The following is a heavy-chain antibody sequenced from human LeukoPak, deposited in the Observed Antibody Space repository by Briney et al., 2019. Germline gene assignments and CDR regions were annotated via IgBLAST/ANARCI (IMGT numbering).Heavy chain of an antibody. CDR1: GGSIGPYY. Sequence: SETLSLTCIISGGSIGPYYWSWIRQAAGKGPEWIGRIYTTGTADYNPSLKGRVFLSVDTSKNQFSLKVTSVTAADTAVYYCARGANSGYDRGPFDYWGQGTLVTVSS. D-gene: IGHD5-12*01. CDR2: IYTTGTA. CDR3: ARGANSGYDRGPFDY. J-gene: IGHJ4*02. V-gene: IGHV4-4*07.